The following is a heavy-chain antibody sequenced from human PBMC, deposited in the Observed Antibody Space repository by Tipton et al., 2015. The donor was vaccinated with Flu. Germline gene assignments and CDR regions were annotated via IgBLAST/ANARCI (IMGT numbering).Heavy chain of an antibody. CDR2: IKNDGGST. J-gene: IGHJ3*02. V-gene: IGHV3-23*01. CDR1: GFTFSDYA. CDR3: AKRGLAARSDAFDI. D-gene: IGHD6-6*01. Sequence: SLRLSCAASGFTFSDYAMRWVRQAPGKGLEWVSGIKNDGGSTYYADSVKGRFTISRDNSKNTLYLQMNSLRAEDTAVYYCAKRGLAARSDAFDIWGQGTMVTVSS.